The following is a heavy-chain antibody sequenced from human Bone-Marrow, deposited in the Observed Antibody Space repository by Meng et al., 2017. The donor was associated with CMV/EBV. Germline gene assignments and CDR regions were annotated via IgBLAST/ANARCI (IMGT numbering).Heavy chain of an antibody. V-gene: IGHV3-21*01. CDR1: GFTFSSYS. J-gene: IGHJ6*02. D-gene: IGHD2-2*01. Sequence: GESLKISCAASGFTFSSYSMNWVRQAPGKGLEWVSSISSSSSYIYYADSVKGRLTISRDNAKNSLYLQMNSLRAEDTAVYYCARDYCSSTSCYYYYYYYGMDVWGQGTTVTVSS. CDR2: ISSSSSYI. CDR3: ARDYCSSTSCYYYYYYYGMDV.